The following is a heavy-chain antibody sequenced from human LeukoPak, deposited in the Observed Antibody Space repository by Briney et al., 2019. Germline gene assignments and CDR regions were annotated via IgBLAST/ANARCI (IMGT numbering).Heavy chain of an antibody. J-gene: IGHJ3*02. CDR2: IYTSGST. V-gene: IGHV4-4*02. D-gene: IGHD2-2*01. CDR1: GGSISSSNW. Sequence: SETLSLTCAVSGGSISSSNWWSWVRQPPGKGLEWIGRIYTSGSTNYNPSLKSRVTMSVDTSKNQFSLKLSSVTAADTAVYYCARVKRGYCSSTSCYLNAFDIWGQGTMVTVSS. CDR3: ARVKRGYCSSTSCYLNAFDI.